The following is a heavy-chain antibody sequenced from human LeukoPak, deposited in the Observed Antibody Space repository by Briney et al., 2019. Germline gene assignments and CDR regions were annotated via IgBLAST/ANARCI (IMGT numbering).Heavy chain of an antibody. CDR2: IRYDGSNK. D-gene: IGHD3-22*01. Sequence: GGSLRLSCAASGFTFSSYGMHWVRQAPGKGLEWVAFIRYDGSNKYYADSVKGRFTISRDNSKNKLYLQMNSLRAEDTAVYYCAKVNYYDSSXYLDXWXXXTLVTVS. J-gene: IGHJ4*01. CDR1: GFTFSSYG. CDR3: AKVNYYDSSXYLDX. V-gene: IGHV3-30*02.